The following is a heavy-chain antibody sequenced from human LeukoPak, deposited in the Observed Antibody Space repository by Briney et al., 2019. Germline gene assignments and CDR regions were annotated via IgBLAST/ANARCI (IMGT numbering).Heavy chain of an antibody. V-gene: IGHV3-30*02. J-gene: IGHJ4*02. CDR1: GFTFSSYG. CDR3: ARDAGYYDSSGYYDY. D-gene: IGHD3-22*01. CDR2: IRYDGSNK. Sequence: PGGSLRLSCAASGFTFSSYGMHWVRQAPGKGLEWVAFIRYDGSNKYYADSVKGRFTISRDNAKNSLYLQMNSLRAEDTAVYYCARDAGYYDSSGYYDYWGQGTLVTVSS.